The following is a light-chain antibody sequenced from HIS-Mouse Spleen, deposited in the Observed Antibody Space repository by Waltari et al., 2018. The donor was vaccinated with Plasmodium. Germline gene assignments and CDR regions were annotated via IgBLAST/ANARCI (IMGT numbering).Light chain of an antibody. V-gene: IGKV1-33*01. CDR3: QQYDNLPPLFT. CDR1: QDISNY. J-gene: IGKJ3*01. Sequence: DIKMTQSPSSLSASVGDRVTITFQASQDISNYLNWYQQKPGKAPKLLIYDASNLETGVPSRFSGSGSGTDFTFTISSLQPEDIATYYCQQYDNLPPLFTFGPGTKVDIK. CDR2: DAS.